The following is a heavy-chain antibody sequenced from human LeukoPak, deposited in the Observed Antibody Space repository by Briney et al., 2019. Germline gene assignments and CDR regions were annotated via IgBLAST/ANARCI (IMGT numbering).Heavy chain of an antibody. Sequence: GGSLRLSCAASRFTFSSYSMNWVRQAPGKGLEWVSSISSSSSYIYYADSVKGRFTISRDNAKNSLYLQMNSLRAEDTAVYYCARVAVAVDDYWGQGTLVTVSS. J-gene: IGHJ4*02. D-gene: IGHD6-19*01. V-gene: IGHV3-21*01. CDR1: RFTFSSYS. CDR2: ISSSSSYI. CDR3: ARVAVAVDDY.